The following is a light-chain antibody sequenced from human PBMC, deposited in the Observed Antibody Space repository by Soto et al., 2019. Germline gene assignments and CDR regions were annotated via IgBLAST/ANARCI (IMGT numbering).Light chain of an antibody. J-gene: IGKJ4*01. CDR2: GGS. Sequence: EIVLTQSPGTLSLSPGERATLSCRASQSVSSSYLAWYQQKPGQAPRLLIYGGSSRATGIPDRFSGSGSGTDSTLTISRLEPEDFAVYYCQQYGSSPLTFGGGTKLEMK. V-gene: IGKV3-20*01. CDR3: QQYGSSPLT. CDR1: QSVSSSY.